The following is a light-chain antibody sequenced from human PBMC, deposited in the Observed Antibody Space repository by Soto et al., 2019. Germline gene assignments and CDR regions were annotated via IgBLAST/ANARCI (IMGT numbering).Light chain of an antibody. V-gene: IGKV4-1*01. CDR1: QSVLYSSNNKNY. J-gene: IGKJ4*01. CDR2: WAS. Sequence: DIVMTQSPDSLAVSLGERATINCKSSQSVLYSSNNKNYLAWYQQKPGQPPKLLIYWASTRESRVPDRFSGSGSGTEFTLTISSLQAEDVAVYYCQQYYSNPLTFGGGTKVEIK. CDR3: QQYYSNPLT.